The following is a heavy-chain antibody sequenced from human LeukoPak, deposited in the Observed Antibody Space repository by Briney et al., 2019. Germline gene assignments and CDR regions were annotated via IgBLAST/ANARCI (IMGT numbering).Heavy chain of an antibody. J-gene: IGHJ4*02. CDR2: ISYDGSNK. Sequence: GGSLRLSCAASGFTFSSYAMSWVRQAPGKGLEWVAVISYDGSNKYYADSVKGRFTISRDNSKNTLYLQMNSLRTEDTGVYYCAVHPHGQQLALGYFDYWGQGTLVTVSS. CDR3: AVHPHGQQLALGYFDY. D-gene: IGHD6-13*01. V-gene: IGHV3-30*03. CDR1: GFTFSSYA.